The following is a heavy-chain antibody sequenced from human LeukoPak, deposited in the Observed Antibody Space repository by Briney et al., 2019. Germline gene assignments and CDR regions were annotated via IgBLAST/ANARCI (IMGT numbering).Heavy chain of an antibody. CDR1: GFPLSSYA. Sequence: GGSLTLSCAVSGFPLSSYAMRWVRQAPGKGLEWVSCINGRGGGTYYAHSVKGRFTISRDNSKNTLYLQMNSLRAEDTAVYFCAKVRSETNWNYYYCAMDVWGQGTTVTVSS. J-gene: IGHJ6*02. V-gene: IGHV3-23*01. CDR3: AKVRSETNWNYYYCAMDV. CDR2: INGRGGGT. D-gene: IGHD1-1*01.